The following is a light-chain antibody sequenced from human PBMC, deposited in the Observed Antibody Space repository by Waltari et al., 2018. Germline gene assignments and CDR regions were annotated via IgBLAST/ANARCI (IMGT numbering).Light chain of an antibody. CDR3: QSYDTTLSVV. CDR1: GSNIRAGYD. V-gene: IGLV1-40*01. Sequence: QSVLTQPPSVSGAPGQRVTISCSGSGSNIRAGYDVHWYRQLPGKAPTPLIYGVNTRPPGVSDRFSGSQFDTSASLAIAGLQADDEADYYCQSYDTTLSVVFGGGTKLTVL. J-gene: IGLJ2*01. CDR2: GVN.